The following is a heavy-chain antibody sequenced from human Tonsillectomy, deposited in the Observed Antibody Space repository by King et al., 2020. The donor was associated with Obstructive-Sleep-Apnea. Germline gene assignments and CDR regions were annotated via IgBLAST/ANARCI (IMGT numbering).Heavy chain of an antibody. CDR2: ISGSGGST. CDR3: AKSTTIFGVVTDYYFDY. J-gene: IGHJ4*02. Sequence: VQLVESGGGLVKPGGSLRLSCAASGFTFSSYAMNWVRQAPGKGLEWVSAISGSGGSTYYADSVKGRFTNSIDNSKNTLHLQMNSLRAADTAVYYCAKSTTIFGVVTDYYFDYWGQGTLVTVSS. CDR1: GFTFSSYA. D-gene: IGHD3-3*01. V-gene: IGHV3-23*04.